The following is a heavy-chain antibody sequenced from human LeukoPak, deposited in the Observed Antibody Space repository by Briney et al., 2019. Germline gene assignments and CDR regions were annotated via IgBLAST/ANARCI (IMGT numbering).Heavy chain of an antibody. CDR3: ARESGYSSSWYSEYFQH. D-gene: IGHD6-13*01. V-gene: IGHV3-33*01. CDR2: IWYDGSNK. J-gene: IGHJ1*01. Sequence: GGSLRLSCAASGFTFSSYGMHWVRQAPGKGLEGVAVIWYDGSNKHYADSVKGRFTISRDNSKNTLYLQMNSLRAEDTAVYYCARESGYSSSWYSEYFQHWGQGTLVTVSS. CDR1: GFTFSSYG.